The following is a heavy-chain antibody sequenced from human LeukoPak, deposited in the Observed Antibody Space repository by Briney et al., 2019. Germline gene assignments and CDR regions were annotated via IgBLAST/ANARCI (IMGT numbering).Heavy chain of an antibody. CDR3: ASSGIAVTGPAYYFHY. CDR1: GESFKSYY. D-gene: IGHD6-19*01. V-gene: IGHV4-34*01. Sequence: PSETLFLTCASYGESFKSYYLNWIRQSPGKGLEWIGEINHSGSTKYNPALKRRVTISVDASMRQFSLTLTSVTGADSAVYYCASSGIAVTGPAYYFHYWGQGTLVTVPS. CDR2: INHSGST. J-gene: IGHJ4*02.